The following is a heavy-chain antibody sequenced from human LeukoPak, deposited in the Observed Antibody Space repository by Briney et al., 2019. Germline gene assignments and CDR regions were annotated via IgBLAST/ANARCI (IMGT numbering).Heavy chain of an antibody. CDR1: GYTFTSYG. D-gene: IGHD6-13*01. J-gene: IGHJ4*02. V-gene: IGHV1-18*01. CDR2: ISAYNGNT. Sequence: GASVKVSCKASGYTFTSYGISWVRQAPGQGLEWMGWISAYNGNTNYVQKLQGRVTMTTDTSTSTAYMELRSLRSDDTAVYYCARGRRGIAAAGNFDYWGQGTLVTVSS. CDR3: ARGRRGIAAAGNFDY.